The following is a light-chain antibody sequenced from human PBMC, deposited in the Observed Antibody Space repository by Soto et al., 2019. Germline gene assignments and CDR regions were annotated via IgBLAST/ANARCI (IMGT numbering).Light chain of an antibody. V-gene: IGLV4-69*01. Sequence: QPVLTQSPSASASLGASVKLTCTLSSGHSNYAIAWHQQQPGKGPRYLMKVNSEGSHSKGDGIPDRFSGSSSGTERYLTISSLQSEDEADYYCKTWGTGFHVLFGGGTKLTV. CDR1: SGHSNYA. CDR3: KTWGTGFHVL. CDR2: VNSEGSH. J-gene: IGLJ2*01.